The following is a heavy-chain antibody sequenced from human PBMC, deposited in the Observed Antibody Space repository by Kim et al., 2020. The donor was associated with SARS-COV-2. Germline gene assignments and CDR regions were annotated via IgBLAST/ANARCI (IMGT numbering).Heavy chain of an antibody. Sequence: SETLSLTCTVSGGSISSSSYYWGWIRQPPGKGLEWIGSIYYSGSTYYNPSLKSRVTISVDTSKNQFSLKLSSVTAADTAVYYCARHGSENSSSWYNVTFYYYYYGMDVWRQGTTVTVSS. CDR3: ARHGSENSSSWYNVTFYYYYYGMDV. CDR2: IYYSGST. CDR1: GGSISSSSYY. D-gene: IGHD6-13*01. V-gene: IGHV4-39*01. J-gene: IGHJ6*02.